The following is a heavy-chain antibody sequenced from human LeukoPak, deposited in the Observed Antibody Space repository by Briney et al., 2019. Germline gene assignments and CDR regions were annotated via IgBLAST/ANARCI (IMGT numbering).Heavy chain of an antibody. CDR1: GGSISSSSYY. CDR2: IYYSGST. D-gene: IGHD5-18*01. J-gene: IGHJ4*02. V-gene: IGHV4-39*01. Sequence: SETLSLTCTVSGGSISSSSYYWGWIRQPPGKGLEWIGSIYYSGSTYYNPSLKSRVTISVDTSKNQFSLKLSSVTAADTAVYYCARHAGYSYGRDNWGQGTLVTVSS. CDR3: ARHAGYSYGRDN.